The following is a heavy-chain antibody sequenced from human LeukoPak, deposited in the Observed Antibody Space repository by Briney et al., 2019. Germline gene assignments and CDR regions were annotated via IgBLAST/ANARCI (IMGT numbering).Heavy chain of an antibody. CDR2: IKSDGSYT. V-gene: IGHV3-74*01. CDR3: ARGIVGATVADY. J-gene: IGHJ4*02. Sequence: GGSLRLSCAASGFTFSSYWMHWVRQAPGKGLVWVSRIKSDGSYTGCADSVKGRFTISRDDAKNALYLQMNSLRVEDTAVYYCARGIVGATVADYWGQGTLVTVSS. D-gene: IGHD1-26*01. CDR1: GFTFSSYW.